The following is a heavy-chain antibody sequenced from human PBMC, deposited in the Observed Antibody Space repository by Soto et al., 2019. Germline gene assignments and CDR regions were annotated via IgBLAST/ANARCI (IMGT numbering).Heavy chain of an antibody. J-gene: IGHJ4*02. V-gene: IGHV1-18*04. CDR1: GYTFSTYG. Sequence: GSVKVSCKASGYTFSTYGISWVRQAPGQGLEWMAWISTSNGDTHYAQKVQDRVSMTTDRFTTTAYMELRSLRSDDTAIYYCARDSAAHGPVFDYWGQGTLVTVSS. CDR3: ARDSAAHGPVFDY. D-gene: IGHD6-13*01. CDR2: ISTSNGDT.